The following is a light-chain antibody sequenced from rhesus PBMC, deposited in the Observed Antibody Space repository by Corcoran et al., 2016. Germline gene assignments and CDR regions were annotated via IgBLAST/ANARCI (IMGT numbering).Light chain of an antibody. CDR1: QGISSW. V-gene: IGKV1-33*02. CDR2: AES. Sequence: DIQMTQSPSSLSASVGDRVTITCQASQGISSWLAWYQQRPGKAPKLLIYAESSLQTVVPSRFSGSGSGTVVTLTISSLQPEDFATYYCQQHNSYPPTFGPGTKLDIK. J-gene: IGKJ3*01. CDR3: QQHNSYPPT.